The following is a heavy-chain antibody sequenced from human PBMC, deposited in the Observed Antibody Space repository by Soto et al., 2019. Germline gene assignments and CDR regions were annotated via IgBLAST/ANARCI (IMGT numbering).Heavy chain of an antibody. D-gene: IGHD5-12*01. CDR3: ARGSLLVATERGGWFDP. CDR1: GYTFTSYA. V-gene: IGHV1-3*01. J-gene: IGHJ5*02. CDR2: VNAGNGNT. Sequence: QVQRVQSGAEVKKPGASVKVSCKASGYTFTSYAMHWVRQAPGQRREWMGWVNAGNGNTKYSQKFQGRVTITRDTSASTAYMGLGSLRSEDTAVYYCARGSLLVATERGGWFDPWGQGTLVTVSS.